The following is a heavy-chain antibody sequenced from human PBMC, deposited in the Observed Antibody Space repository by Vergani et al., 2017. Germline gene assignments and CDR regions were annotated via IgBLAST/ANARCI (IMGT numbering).Heavy chain of an antibody. V-gene: IGHV4-38-2*01. CDR2: VHRNGNT. Sequence: QVDLQESGPGLVKSSETLSLNFAVSGYSVGSGYYWGWIRQPPGRGLEWLGCVHRNGNTYYTSSLRSRATIPRDTSKNQFSLRLTSVTAADTAVYYGARQNPYGSAHVDFWGRGVLVTVSA. CDR3: ARQNPYGSAHVDF. J-gene: IGHJ4*02. D-gene: IGHD3-10*01. CDR1: GYSVGSGYY.